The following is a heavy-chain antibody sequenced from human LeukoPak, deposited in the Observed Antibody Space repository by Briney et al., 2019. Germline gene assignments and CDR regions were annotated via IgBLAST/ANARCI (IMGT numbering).Heavy chain of an antibody. CDR2: ISSSSSTI. Sequence: GGSLRLSCAASGFTFSSYSMNWVRQAPGKGLEWVSYISSSSSTIYYADSVKGRFTISRDNAKNSLYLQMNSLRAEDTAVYYCARDQDPFYYYGMDVWGKGTTVTVSS. CDR3: ARDQDPFYYYGMDV. CDR1: GFTFSSYS. J-gene: IGHJ6*04. V-gene: IGHV3-48*04.